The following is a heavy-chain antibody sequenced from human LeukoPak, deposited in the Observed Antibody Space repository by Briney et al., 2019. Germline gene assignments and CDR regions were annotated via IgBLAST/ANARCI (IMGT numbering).Heavy chain of an antibody. CDR1: GFTFSSYE. CDR2: ISSSGSTI. V-gene: IGHV3-48*03. J-gene: IGHJ4*02. D-gene: IGHD6-6*01. Sequence: GGSLRLSCAASGFTFSSYEMNWVRQAPGRGLEWVSYISSSGSTIYYADSVKGRFTISRDNATNSLYLQMNSLRAEDTAVYYCARELPRASSSSGGDWGQGTLVTVSS. CDR3: ARELPRASSSSGGD.